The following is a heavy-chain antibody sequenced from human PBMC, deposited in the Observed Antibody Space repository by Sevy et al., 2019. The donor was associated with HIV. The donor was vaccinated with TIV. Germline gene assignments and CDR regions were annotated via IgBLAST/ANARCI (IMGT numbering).Heavy chain of an antibody. D-gene: IGHD2-2*01. CDR1: GFTFSSYS. CDR2: ISSSSSTI. V-gene: IGHV3-48*01. J-gene: IGHJ3*02. CDR3: ARDGGVYCSSTSCYPLDAFDI. Sequence: GGSLRLSCAASGFTFSSYSMNWVRQAPGKGLEWVSYISSSSSTIYYADSVKGRFTISRDNAKNSLYLQMNSLRAEDTAVYYCARDGGVYCSSTSCYPLDAFDIWGQRTMVTVSS.